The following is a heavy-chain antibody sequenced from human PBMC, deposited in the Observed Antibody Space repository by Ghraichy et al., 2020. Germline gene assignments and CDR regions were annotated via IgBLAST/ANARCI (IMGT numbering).Heavy chain of an antibody. CDR1: GGSVSSGSYY. V-gene: IGHV4-61*01. Sequence: SQTLSLTCTVSGGSVSSGSYYWSWIRQPPGKGLEWIGYIYYSGSTNYNPSLKSRVTISVDTSKNQFSLKLSSVTAADTAVYYCAREPVLYSSGWLRTEIGYYWGQGTLVTVSS. J-gene: IGHJ4*02. CDR3: AREPVLYSSGWLRTEIGYY. D-gene: IGHD6-19*01. CDR2: IYYSGST.